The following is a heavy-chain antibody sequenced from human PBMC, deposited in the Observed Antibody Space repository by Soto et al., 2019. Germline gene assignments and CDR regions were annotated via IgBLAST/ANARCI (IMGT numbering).Heavy chain of an antibody. CDR1: GDSISSYS. D-gene: IGHD2-2*03. Sequence: SETLSLTCTVSGDSISSYSWGWILQPPGKGLEWIGNIHYNGNTKYSPSLKSRVTMSVDTSKNHFSLKLISVTTADTAVYFCAREGNLGRWIHTLDSWGQGTLVTVYS. CDR3: AREGNLGRWIHTLDS. CDR2: IHYNGNT. J-gene: IGHJ4*02. V-gene: IGHV4-59*01.